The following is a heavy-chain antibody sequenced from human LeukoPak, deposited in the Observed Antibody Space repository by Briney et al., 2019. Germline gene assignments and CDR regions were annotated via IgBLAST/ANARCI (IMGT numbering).Heavy chain of an antibody. Sequence: PSETLPLTCTVSGGSISSYYWSWIRQHPGKGLEWIGYIYYSGSTNYNPSLKSRVTISVDTSKNQFSLKLSSVTAADTAVYYCARVTTWPYYYYYMDVWGKGTTVTVSS. CDR3: ARVTTWPYYYYYMDV. CDR2: IYYSGST. CDR1: GGSISSYY. D-gene: IGHD1-1*01. J-gene: IGHJ6*03. V-gene: IGHV4-59*01.